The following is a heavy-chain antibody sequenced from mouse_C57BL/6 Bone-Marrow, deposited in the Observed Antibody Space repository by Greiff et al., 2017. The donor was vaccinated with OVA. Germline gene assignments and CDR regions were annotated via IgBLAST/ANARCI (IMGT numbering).Heavy chain of an antibody. CDR3: ARWDYGSSFYWYFDV. CDR1: GYTFTSYG. V-gene: IGHV1-81*01. D-gene: IGHD1-1*01. J-gene: IGHJ1*03. CDR2: IYPRSGNT. Sequence: VQLQQSGAELARPGASVKLSCKASGYTFTSYGISWVKQRTGQGLEWIGEIYPRSGNTYSNEKFKGTATLTADKSSSPAYMELRSLTSEDSAVYVCARWDYGSSFYWYFDVWGTGTTVTVSS.